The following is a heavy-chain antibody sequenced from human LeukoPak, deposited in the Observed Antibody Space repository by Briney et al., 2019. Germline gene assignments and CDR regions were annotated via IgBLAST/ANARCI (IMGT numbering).Heavy chain of an antibody. D-gene: IGHD3-10*01. CDR1: GFTFSSYT. J-gene: IGHJ4*02. CDR2: ISSRSGDI. CDR3: AKAEVVRAYTYFDY. V-gene: IGHV3-23*01. Sequence: GGSLGLSCAASGFTFSSYTMSWVRQAPGKGLEWVSSISSRSGDIYYADSVKGRFTISRDNSKNTLYLQMNSLRAEDTAVYYCAKAEVVRAYTYFDYWGQGTLVTVSS.